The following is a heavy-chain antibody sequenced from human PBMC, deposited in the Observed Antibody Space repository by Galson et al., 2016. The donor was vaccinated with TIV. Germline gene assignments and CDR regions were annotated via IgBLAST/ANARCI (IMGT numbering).Heavy chain of an antibody. D-gene: IGHD4-17*01. CDR1: GYTFTSYD. V-gene: IGHV1-8*02. CDR2: MNPNSGNT. J-gene: IGHJ4*02. CDR3: ARSGDYEDY. Sequence: SVKVSCKASGYTFTSYDINWVRQATGQGLEWMRWMNPNSGNTGYAQKFRGRVTMTRNTSVRTAYMELSSLRSEDTAVYYCARSGDYEDYWGQGTLVTVSS.